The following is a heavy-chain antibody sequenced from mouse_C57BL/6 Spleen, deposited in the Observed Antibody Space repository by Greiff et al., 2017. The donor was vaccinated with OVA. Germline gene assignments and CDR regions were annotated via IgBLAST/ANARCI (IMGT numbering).Heavy chain of an antibody. Sequence: EVKLMESGPGLVKPSQSLSLTCSVTGYSITSGYYWNWIRQFPGNKLEWMGYISYDGSNNYNPSLKNRISITRDTSKNQFFLKLNSVTTEDTATYYCARTYYYGSSYEYFDVWGTGTTVTVSS. CDR3: ARTYYYGSSYEYFDV. J-gene: IGHJ1*03. D-gene: IGHD1-1*01. V-gene: IGHV3-6*01. CDR2: ISYDGSN. CDR1: GYSITSGYY.